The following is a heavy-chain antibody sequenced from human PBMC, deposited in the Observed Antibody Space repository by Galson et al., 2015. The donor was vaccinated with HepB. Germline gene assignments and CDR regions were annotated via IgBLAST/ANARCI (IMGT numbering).Heavy chain of an antibody. J-gene: IGHJ6*02. CDR2: IRYDGSNK. Sequence: SLRLSCAASGFTFSSYGMHWVRQAPGKGLEWVAFIRYDGSNKYYADSVKGRFTISRDNSKNTLYLQMNSLRAEDTAVYYCAKDIGLWFGELFGYYGMDVWGQGTTVTVSS. V-gene: IGHV3-30*02. CDR1: GFTFSSYG. CDR3: AKDIGLWFGELFGYYGMDV. D-gene: IGHD3-10*01.